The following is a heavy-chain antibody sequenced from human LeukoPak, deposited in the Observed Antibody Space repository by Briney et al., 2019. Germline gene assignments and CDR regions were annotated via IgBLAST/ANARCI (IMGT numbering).Heavy chain of an antibody. CDR3: ARTHGSVHLDY. CDR1: GYTFSSYG. Sequence: ASVKVSCKASGYTFSSYGISWVRQAPGQGLEWMGWINVYNGDTKYAQNVQGRVSMTTDTSTSTAYMDLRSLRSDDTAVYYCARTHGSVHLDYWGQGTLVTVSS. V-gene: IGHV1-18*01. J-gene: IGHJ4*02. CDR2: INVYNGDT.